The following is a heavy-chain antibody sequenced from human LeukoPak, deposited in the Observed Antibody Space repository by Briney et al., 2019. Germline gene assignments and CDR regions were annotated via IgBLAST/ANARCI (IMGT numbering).Heavy chain of an antibody. D-gene: IGHD6-19*01. CDR2: IKQDGSET. CDR1: GFTFSSYW. V-gene: IGHV3-7*01. J-gene: IGHJ4*02. Sequence: PGGSLRLSCAASGFTFSSYWMSWVRQAPGKGLEWVANIKQDGSETYYLDSVKGRFTISRDNAENSLYLQMNSLRAEDTAVYYCATEASSGLEDWGQGILVTVSS. CDR3: ATEASSGLED.